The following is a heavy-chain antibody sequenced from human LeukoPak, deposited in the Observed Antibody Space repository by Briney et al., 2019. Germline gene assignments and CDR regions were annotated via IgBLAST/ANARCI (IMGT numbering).Heavy chain of an antibody. J-gene: IGHJ5*02. Sequence: GGSLRLSCAASGFTFSSYAMSWVRQAPGNGLEWVSAICGSGGSTYYADSVKGRFTISRDNSKNTLYLQMNSLRAEDTAVYYCAKPGKEAAAGTGLGFDPWGQGTLVTVSS. D-gene: IGHD6-13*01. CDR3: AKPGKEAAAGTGLGFDP. CDR1: GFTFSSYA. CDR2: ICGSGGST. V-gene: IGHV3-23*01.